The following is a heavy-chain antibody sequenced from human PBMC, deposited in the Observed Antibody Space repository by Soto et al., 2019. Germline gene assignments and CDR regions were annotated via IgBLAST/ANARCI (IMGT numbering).Heavy chain of an antibody. CDR1: GFTFSSYW. Sequence: EVQLVESGGGLVQPGGSLRLSCAASGFTFSSYWMSCVRQAPGKGLEWVANIKQDGSEKYYVDSVKGRFTISRDNTKNSLYLQMNSLRDEDTAVYYCARGRGCSTGCHNFDYWGQGTLGTVSS. V-gene: IGHV3-7*01. J-gene: IGHJ4*02. CDR3: ARGRGCSTGCHNFDY. CDR2: IKQDGSEK. D-gene: IGHD2-2*01.